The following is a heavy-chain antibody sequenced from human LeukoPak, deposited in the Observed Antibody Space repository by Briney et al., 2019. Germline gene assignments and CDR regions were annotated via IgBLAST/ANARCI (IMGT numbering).Heavy chain of an antibody. CDR2: ISYDGGKK. D-gene: IGHD5-12*01. CDR3: ARDDSDVRIVATVSREGDYFDY. J-gene: IGHJ4*02. CDR1: GFTFSTYA. Sequence: GGSLRLSCAASGFTFSTYAMHGVRQAPGKGLEWVAVISYDGGKKYYADSVKGRFTISRDNSKNMLYLQMNSLRPEDTAVFYCARDDSDVRIVATVSREGDYFDYWGQGTLVTVSS. V-gene: IGHV3-30*04.